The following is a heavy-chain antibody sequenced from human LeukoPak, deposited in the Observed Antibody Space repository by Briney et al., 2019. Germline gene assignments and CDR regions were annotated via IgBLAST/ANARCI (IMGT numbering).Heavy chain of an antibody. V-gene: IGHV4-34*01. D-gene: IGHD4-17*01. Sequence: KPSETLSLTCAVYGGSFSGYYWSWIRQPPGEGLEWIGEINHSGSTNYNPSLKSRVTISVDTSKNQFSLKLSSVTAADTAVYYCARGPRYGDYGRYFDLWGRGTLATVSS. CDR3: ARGPRYGDYGRYFDL. CDR2: INHSGST. CDR1: GGSFSGYY. J-gene: IGHJ2*01.